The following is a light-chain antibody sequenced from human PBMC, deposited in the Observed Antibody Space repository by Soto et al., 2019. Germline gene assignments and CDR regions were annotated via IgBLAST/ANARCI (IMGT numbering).Light chain of an antibody. J-gene: IGKJ5*01. CDR1: QDIRSW. CDR2: AAS. CDR3: QQTKTFPIT. Sequence: DIQMTQSPSSVSASIGDRVTITCRASQDIRSWLAWYQQKPGEAPKLLIFAASSLQSGVPSRFSGNVSGTDFTLTTSNLQPEDSATYYCQQTKTFPITSGQGTRLDIK. V-gene: IGKV1D-12*01.